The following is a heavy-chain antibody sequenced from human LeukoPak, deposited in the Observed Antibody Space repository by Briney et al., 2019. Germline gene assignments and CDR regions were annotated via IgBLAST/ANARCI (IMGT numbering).Heavy chain of an antibody. J-gene: IGHJ4*02. CDR1: GGSISSYY. D-gene: IGHD1-1*01. Sequence: SETLSLTCTVSGGSISSYYWSWIRQPPGKGLEWIGYIYYSGSTNYNPSLKSRVTISVDTSENQFSLKLSSVTAADTAVYYCARGRGVGTGTSLFDYWGQGTLVTVSS. CDR3: ARGRGVGTGTSLFDY. CDR2: IYYSGST. V-gene: IGHV4-59*12.